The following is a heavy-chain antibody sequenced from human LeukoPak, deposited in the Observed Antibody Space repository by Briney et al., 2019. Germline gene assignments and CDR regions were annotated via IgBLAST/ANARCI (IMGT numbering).Heavy chain of an antibody. CDR2: ITRSSIYT. J-gene: IGHJ4*02. CDR3: ARRFGELPNFDY. CDR1: GFTFSSYS. V-gene: IGHV3-21*01. D-gene: IGHD3-10*01. Sequence: PGGSLRLSCAGSGFTFSSYSMTWVRQAPGKGLEWVSSITRSSIYTYYADSVKGRFTISRDNAKKSLYLQMNSLRTEDTAVYYCARRFGELPNFDYWGQGTLVTVSS.